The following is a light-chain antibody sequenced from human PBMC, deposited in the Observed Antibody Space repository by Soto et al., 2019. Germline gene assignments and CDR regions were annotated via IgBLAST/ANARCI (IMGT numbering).Light chain of an antibody. CDR2: DDS. V-gene: IGLV3-21*02. CDR1: NIASKD. J-gene: IGLJ2*01. CDR3: QVWDIVSDHVL. Sequence: SYVLTQPPSVSVAPGQTARITCGGNNIASKDVHWYQQKPGQAPVLVVYDDSDRPSGIPERFSGSNSGNTATLTIYRVEAVDEADYYCQVWDIVSDHVLFGGGTKLTVL.